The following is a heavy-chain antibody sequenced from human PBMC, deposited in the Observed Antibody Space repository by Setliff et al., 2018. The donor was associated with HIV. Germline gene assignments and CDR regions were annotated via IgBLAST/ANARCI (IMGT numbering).Heavy chain of an antibody. D-gene: IGHD3-22*01. CDR2: IVPILGIA. V-gene: IGHV1-69*10. CDR1: GGTFTNSA. Sequence: SVKVSCKASGGTFTNSAIGWVRQAPGQGLEWMGAIVPILGIANSAQKFQGRVTITTDESTNTAYMELSSLRSEDTAVYYCARGRNYDSSGYGDYYYYMDVWGKGTTVTVSS. J-gene: IGHJ6*03. CDR3: ARGRNYDSSGYGDYYYYMDV.